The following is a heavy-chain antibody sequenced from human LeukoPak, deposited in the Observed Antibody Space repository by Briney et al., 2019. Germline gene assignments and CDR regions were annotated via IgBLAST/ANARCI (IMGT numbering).Heavy chain of an antibody. J-gene: IGHJ6*03. Sequence: GGSLRLSCEVSGFSFNNYAMSWVRQAPGKGLEWVSAISGSGASTYYADSVKGRFTISRDNSKNTLYLQMNSLRAEGTAVYYCARDRLLWFGELLHYYYMDVWGKGTTVIVSS. CDR2: ISGSGAST. CDR3: ARDRLLWFGELLHYYYMDV. CDR1: GFSFNNYA. V-gene: IGHV3-23*01. D-gene: IGHD3-10*01.